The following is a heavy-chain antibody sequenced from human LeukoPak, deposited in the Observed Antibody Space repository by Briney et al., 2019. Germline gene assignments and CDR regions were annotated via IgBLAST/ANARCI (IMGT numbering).Heavy chain of an antibody. CDR3: ARDDGAGGPFDY. J-gene: IGHJ4*02. Sequence: GGSLRLSCTVSGFTVSSNYMNWVRQAPGKGLEWVSIIYSGGSTYYADSVKGRFSISRDNPKNTLYLQMNSLRAEDTAVYYCARDDGAGGPFDYWGQGTLVSVSS. CDR2: IYSGGST. V-gene: IGHV3-66*01. CDR1: GFTVSSNY. D-gene: IGHD3-10*01.